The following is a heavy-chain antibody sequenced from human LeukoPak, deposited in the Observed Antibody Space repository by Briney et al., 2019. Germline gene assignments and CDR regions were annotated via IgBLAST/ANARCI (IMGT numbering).Heavy chain of an antibody. J-gene: IGHJ4*02. CDR3: ARGSAMDY. CDR2: IYHSGST. CDR1: GYSITSGYY. V-gene: IGHV4-38-2*01. Sequence: PSETLSLTCAVSGYSITSGYYWGWIRQPPGKGLEWIGNIYHSGSTYYNPSLKSRVTLSVDTSKNQVSLKLTFVTAADTAVYYCARGSAMDYWGQGSLVTVSS. D-gene: IGHD1-26*01.